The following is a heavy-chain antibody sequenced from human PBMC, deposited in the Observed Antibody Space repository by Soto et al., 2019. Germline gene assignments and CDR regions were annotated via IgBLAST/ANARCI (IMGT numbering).Heavy chain of an antibody. V-gene: IGHV4-39*01. Sequence: SETLSLTCTVSGGSISSSSYYWGWIRQPPGKGLEWIGSIYYSGSTYYNPSLKSRVTISVDTSKNQFSLKLSSVTAADTAVYYCARHTLVAGTGWFDPWGQGTLVTVSS. CDR1: GGSISSSSYY. CDR3: ARHTLVAGTGWFDP. CDR2: IYYSGST. J-gene: IGHJ5*02. D-gene: IGHD2-15*01.